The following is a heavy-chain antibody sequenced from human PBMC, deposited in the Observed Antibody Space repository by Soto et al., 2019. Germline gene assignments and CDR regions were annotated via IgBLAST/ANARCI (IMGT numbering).Heavy chain of an antibody. Sequence: SQTLSLTCAISGDSVSSNTASWNWIRQSPSRGLEWLGRTYLRSKWYSDYAVSVKSRIIINPDTSNNQFSLQLNSVTPEDTAVYFCAKGDNLGPKTGYAFDPWGQGIMVTVSS. CDR3: AKGDNLGPKTGYAFDP. V-gene: IGHV6-1*01. CDR2: TYLRSKWYS. J-gene: IGHJ5*02. D-gene: IGHD5-12*01. CDR1: GDSVSSNTAS.